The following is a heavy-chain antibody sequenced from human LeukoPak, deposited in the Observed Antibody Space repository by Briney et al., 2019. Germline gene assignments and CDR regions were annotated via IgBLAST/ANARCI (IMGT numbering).Heavy chain of an antibody. J-gene: IGHJ4*02. CDR3: VTDLRFDH. CDR1: GLPFNGAW. V-gene: IGHV3-15*01. CDR2: IKSKIDGETT. Sequence: GGSLRLSCVASGLPFNGAWMTWVRQAPGKGLECVGRIKSKIDGETTDFGPSVKGRFSISRDDSKNTVYLHMNSLKTEDTAMYRCVTDLRFDHWGQGTLVTVSS.